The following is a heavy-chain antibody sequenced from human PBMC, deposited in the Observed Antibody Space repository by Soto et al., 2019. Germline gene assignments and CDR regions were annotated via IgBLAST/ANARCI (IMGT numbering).Heavy chain of an antibody. Sequence: SVKVSCKASGGTFSSYAISWVRQAPGQGLEWMGGIIPICGTANYAQKLQGRVTITADESTSTAYMELSRLGSEDTAVYYCARARIAVAESYYYYYGMDIWGQGTTVTVSS. D-gene: IGHD6-19*01. V-gene: IGHV1-69*13. CDR1: GGTFSSYA. CDR3: ARARIAVAESYYYYYGMDI. J-gene: IGHJ6*02. CDR2: IIPICGTA.